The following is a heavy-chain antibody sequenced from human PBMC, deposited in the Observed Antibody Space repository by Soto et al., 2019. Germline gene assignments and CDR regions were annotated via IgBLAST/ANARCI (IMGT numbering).Heavy chain of an antibody. CDR3: ATKRGGRRTGMDYYYYMDV. V-gene: IGHV4-4*02. Sequence: SETLSLTCAVSSGSISSSNWWSWVRQPPGKGLEWIGEIYHSGSTNYNPSLKSRVTISVDKSKNQFSLKLSSVTAADTAVYYCATKRGGRRTGMDYYYYMDVWGKGTTVT. J-gene: IGHJ6*03. CDR2: IYHSGST. D-gene: IGHD3-16*01. CDR1: SGSISSSNW.